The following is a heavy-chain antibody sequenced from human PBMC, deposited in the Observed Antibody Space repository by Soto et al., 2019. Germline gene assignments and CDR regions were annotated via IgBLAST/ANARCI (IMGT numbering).Heavy chain of an antibody. J-gene: IGHJ4*02. D-gene: IGHD6-13*01. CDR3: ARGDGTWYSSSWYPNYFDY. CDR1: GFTFSSYW. CDR2: INSDGSST. V-gene: IGHV3-74*01. Sequence: GGSLRLSCAASGFTFSSYWMHWVRQAPGKGLVWVSRINSDGSSTSYADSVKGRFTISRDNAKNTLYLQMNSLRAEDTAVYYCARGDGTWYSSSWYPNYFDYWGQGTLVTVSS.